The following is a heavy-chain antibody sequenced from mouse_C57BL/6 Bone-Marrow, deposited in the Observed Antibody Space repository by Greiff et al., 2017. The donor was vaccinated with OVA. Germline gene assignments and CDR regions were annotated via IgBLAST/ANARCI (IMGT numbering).Heavy chain of an antibody. J-gene: IGHJ4*01. CDR2: IYPGSGST. CDR1: GYTFTSYW. D-gene: IGHD2-3*01. CDR3: ARRGIIYDGYYYAMDY. V-gene: IGHV1-55*01. Sequence: QVQLQQPGAELVKPGASVKMSCKASGYTFTSYWITWVKQRPGQGLEWIGDIYPGSGSTNYNEKFKSKATLTVDTSSSPAYKQLSSLTSEDSAVYYCARRGIIYDGYYYAMDYWGQGTSVTVSS.